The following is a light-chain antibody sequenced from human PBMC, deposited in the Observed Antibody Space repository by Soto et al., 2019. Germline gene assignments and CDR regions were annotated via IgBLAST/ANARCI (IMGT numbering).Light chain of an antibody. CDR1: QSISSW. CDR3: QHYANLPIT. V-gene: IGKV1-33*01. J-gene: IGKJ5*01. Sequence: QMTQSPSTLSASVGDRVTITCRASQSISSWLAWYQQKPGKAPKLLIYDASNLEIGVPSRFSGSGSGTDFTFTISTLQPEDVATYYCQHYANLPITFGQGTRLEIK. CDR2: DAS.